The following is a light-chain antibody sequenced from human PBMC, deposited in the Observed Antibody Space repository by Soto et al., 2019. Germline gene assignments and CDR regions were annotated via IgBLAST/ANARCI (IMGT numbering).Light chain of an antibody. CDR2: EVS. J-gene: IGLJ1*01. Sequence: QSVLTQPPSASGSPGQSVTISCTGTSSDVGSYNYVSWYQQHPGKAPKLMISEVSKRPSGVPDRFSGSKSGTSASLAISGLQSEDEADYYCAAWDDSLSGDVFGTGTKLTVL. CDR1: SSDVGSYNY. V-gene: IGLV2-8*01. CDR3: AAWDDSLSGDV.